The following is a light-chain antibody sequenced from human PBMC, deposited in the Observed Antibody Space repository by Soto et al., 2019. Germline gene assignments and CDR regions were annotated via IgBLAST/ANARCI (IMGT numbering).Light chain of an antibody. Sequence: EIVLTQSPGTLSLSPGERATLSCRASQSVSSSYLAWYQQKPGQAPRLLLYDASSRATGIPDRFSGSGSGTGFTLAIRRLEPEDVSVYFCQQSGSSPPKYTFGQGTKLEI. CDR2: DAS. CDR3: QQSGSSPPKYT. CDR1: QSVSSSY. V-gene: IGKV3-20*01. J-gene: IGKJ2*01.